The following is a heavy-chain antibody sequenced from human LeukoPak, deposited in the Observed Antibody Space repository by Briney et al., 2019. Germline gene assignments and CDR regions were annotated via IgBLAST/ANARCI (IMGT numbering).Heavy chain of an antibody. J-gene: IGHJ4*02. D-gene: IGHD2-15*01. Sequence: GGSLRLSCAASGFTFSNFDINWVRQAPGKGLEWISYINGRGRTKYYADSVKGRLTISRDNAENSLYLQMNSLRVEDTGVYYCVRESGYCSGGRCYSSFDYWGQGTLITVSS. CDR1: GFTFSNFD. CDR3: VRESGYCSGGRCYSSFDY. V-gene: IGHV3-48*03. CDR2: INGRGRTK.